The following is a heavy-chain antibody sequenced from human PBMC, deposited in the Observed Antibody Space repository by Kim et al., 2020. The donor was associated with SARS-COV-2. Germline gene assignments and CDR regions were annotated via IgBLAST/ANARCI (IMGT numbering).Heavy chain of an antibody. CDR3: ARGGLLWFGELSGHAFDI. J-gene: IGHJ3*02. CDR1: GGSISSSNW. Sequence: SETLSLTCAVSGGSISSSNWWSWVRQPPGKGLEWIGEIYHSGSTNYNPSLKSRVTISVDKSKNQFSLKLSSVTAADTAMYYCARGGLLWFGELSGHAFDIWGQGTMVTVSS. V-gene: IGHV4-4*02. D-gene: IGHD3-10*01. CDR2: IYHSGST.